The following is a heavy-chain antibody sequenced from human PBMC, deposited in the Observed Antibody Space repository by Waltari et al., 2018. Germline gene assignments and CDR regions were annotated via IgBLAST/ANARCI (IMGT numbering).Heavy chain of an antibody. J-gene: IGHJ4*02. Sequence: EVQLVESGGGLVQPGGSLRLSWAAAGFTCSNNWMTWVRQAPGKGLEWVANINQDGSEKYSVESVKGRFTISRDNAKNSLYLQLNSLRADDTAVYYCTRGGDDSSWYWRNWGQGTLVTVSS. CDR2: INQDGSEK. CDR3: TRGGDDSSWYWRN. V-gene: IGHV3-7*01. D-gene: IGHD6-13*01. CDR1: GFTCSNNW.